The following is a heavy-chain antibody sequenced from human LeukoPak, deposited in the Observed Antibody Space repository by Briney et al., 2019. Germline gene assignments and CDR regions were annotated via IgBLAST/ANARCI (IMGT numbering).Heavy chain of an antibody. J-gene: IGHJ4*02. CDR2: IYPGDSDT. CDR3: ARRGGYCNGGSCYDY. CDR1: GYSFTSYW. D-gene: IGHD2-15*01. Sequence: GESLKISXKGSGYSFTSYWIGWVRQMPGKGLEWMGIIYPGDSDTRYSPSFQGQVTISGDESISTAYLQWSSLKASDTAMYYCARRGGYCNGGSCYDYWGQGTLVTVSS. V-gene: IGHV5-51*01.